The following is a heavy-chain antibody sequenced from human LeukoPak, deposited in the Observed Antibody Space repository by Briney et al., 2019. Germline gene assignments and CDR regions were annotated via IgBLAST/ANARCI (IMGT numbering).Heavy chain of an antibody. CDR1: GFTFRSYA. V-gene: IGHV3-23*01. CDR3: AKDPYAILTGYRYYFDY. D-gene: IGHD3-9*01. J-gene: IGHJ4*02. CDR2: LSGSGGST. Sequence: GGSLRLSCAASGFTFRSYAMSWVRQAPGKGLEWVSALSGSGGSTYYADSVKGRFTISRDNSKNTLYLQMNSLRAEDTAVYYCAKDPYAILTGYRYYFDYWGQGTLVTVSS.